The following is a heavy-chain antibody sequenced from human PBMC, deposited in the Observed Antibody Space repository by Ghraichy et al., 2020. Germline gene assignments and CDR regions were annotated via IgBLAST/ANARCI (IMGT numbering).Heavy chain of an antibody. V-gene: IGHV3-23*01. CDR2: IAVSDDFT. J-gene: IGHJ4*02. CDR3: EKALCSGYGCDYFDY. D-gene: IGHD5-12*01. CDR1: GFTFSSRA. Sequence: GGSLRLSCAASGFTFSSRAMAWVRQAPGKGLEWVTLIAVSDDFTYYADSVKGRITISRDNAKKMLFLQMNSMRAEDTDVYFCEKALCSGYGCDYFDYWGQGTLVSVSS.